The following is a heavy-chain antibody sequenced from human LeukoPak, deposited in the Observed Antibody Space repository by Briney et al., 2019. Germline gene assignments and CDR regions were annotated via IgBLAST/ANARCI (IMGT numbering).Heavy chain of an antibody. Sequence: GGSLRLSCAASGFTFSTSAMSWVRQTPEKGLQWVSAISASGGRTYYSDSVKGHFTISRDNSNNTLYLQMDSLRAEDTAVYFCAGDPVSATGSYYFSSWGQGTLVTVSS. CDR2: ISASGGRT. D-gene: IGHD3-10*01. J-gene: IGHJ4*02. CDR3: AGDPVSATGSYYFSS. CDR1: GFTFSTSA. V-gene: IGHV3-23*01.